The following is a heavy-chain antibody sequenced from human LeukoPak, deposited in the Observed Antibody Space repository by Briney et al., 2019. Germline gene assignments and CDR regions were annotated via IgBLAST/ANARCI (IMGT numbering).Heavy chain of an antibody. Sequence: GGSLRLSCVASGFTFSSRDWMTWVRQAPGKGLEWVAFIRYDGSNKYYADSVKGRFTISRDNSKNTLYLQMNSLRAEDTAVYYCAKAPYYYGSGDDDYWGQGTLVTVSS. V-gene: IGHV3-30*02. CDR3: AKAPYYYGSGDDDY. CDR1: GFTFSSRDW. CDR2: IRYDGSNK. D-gene: IGHD3-10*01. J-gene: IGHJ4*02.